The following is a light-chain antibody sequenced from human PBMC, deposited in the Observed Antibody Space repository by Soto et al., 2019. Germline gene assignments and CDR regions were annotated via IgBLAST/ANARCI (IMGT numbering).Light chain of an antibody. Sequence: EIVMTQSPATLSVSPGERATLSCRASQSVRSSYLAWYQQKPGQAPRLLIYGASSRATGIPDRFTGSGSGTDFTLTISRLEPEDSAVYYCQHYDSLSFGQGTRLEIK. J-gene: IGKJ5*01. V-gene: IGKV3-20*01. CDR2: GAS. CDR1: QSVRSSY. CDR3: QHYDSLS.